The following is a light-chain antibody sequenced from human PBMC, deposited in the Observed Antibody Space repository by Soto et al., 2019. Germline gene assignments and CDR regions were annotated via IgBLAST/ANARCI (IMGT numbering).Light chain of an antibody. CDR2: DVS. CDR1: SSDIGGYNY. CDR3: CSYASGPLVL. J-gene: IGLJ2*01. Sequence: QSALTQPRSVSGSPGQSVTISCTGTSSDIGGYNYVSWYQQHPGIAPKVMIYDVSKRPSGVPDRFSGSKSGNTASLTISGLQAEDEADYYCCSYASGPLVLFGGGTKLTVL. V-gene: IGLV2-11*01.